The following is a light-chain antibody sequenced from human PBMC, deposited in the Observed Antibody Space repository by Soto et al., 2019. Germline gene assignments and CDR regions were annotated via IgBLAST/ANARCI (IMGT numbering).Light chain of an antibody. J-gene: IGKJ4*01. CDR2: PAS. CDR3: QQGNSYPLT. Sequence: DIQMAQSPSSVSASVGDRVTITGRASQEISDWLAWYQQKPGKAPKLLIYPASNLQSGVPPRFRGSGSGTDFTLTINDLQPEDFATYYCQQGNSYPLTFGGGTRVEI. CDR1: QEISDW. V-gene: IGKV1D-12*01.